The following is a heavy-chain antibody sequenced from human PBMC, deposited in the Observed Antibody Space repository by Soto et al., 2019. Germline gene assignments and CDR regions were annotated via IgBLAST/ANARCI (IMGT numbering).Heavy chain of an antibody. CDR2: IIPILGTP. CDR1: GYTFSTYS. CDR3: ARERSRYDRSGYYRPDY. Sequence: QVQLVQSGAEVKKPGSSVKVSCKASGYTFSTYSISWVRQAPGQGLEWLGGIIPILGTPSYAQRFQGRVTITADKSTSTAYMELSSLRSEDTAVYYCARERSRYDRSGYYRPDYWGQGTLVTVSS. J-gene: IGHJ4*02. V-gene: IGHV1-69*06. D-gene: IGHD3-22*01.